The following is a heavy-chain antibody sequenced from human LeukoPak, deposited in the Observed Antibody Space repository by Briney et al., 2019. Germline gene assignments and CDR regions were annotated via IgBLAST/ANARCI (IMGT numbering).Heavy chain of an antibody. Sequence: ASVKVSCKVSGYTLTELSMHWVRQAPGKGLEWMGGFDPEDGETIYAQKFQGRVTMSTDTSTSTAYMELRSLTFDDTAIYYCAKDWHILTGRNCFDPWGQGTLVTVSS. D-gene: IGHD3-9*01. CDR1: GYTLTELS. CDR3: AKDWHILTGRNCFDP. J-gene: IGHJ5*02. CDR2: FDPEDGET. V-gene: IGHV1-24*01.